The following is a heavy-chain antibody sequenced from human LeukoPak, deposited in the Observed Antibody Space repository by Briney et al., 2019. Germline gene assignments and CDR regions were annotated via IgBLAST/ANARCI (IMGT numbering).Heavy chain of an antibody. CDR2: INPSGGST. V-gene: IGHV1-46*01. Sequence: ASVKVSCKASGYTFSSYYIHWVRQAPGQGLEWMGFINPSGGSTSHAQKFQGRVTMTRDTSTSAVYMELSSLRSEDTAMYYCARNVGSGFDYWGQGTLVTVSS. J-gene: IGHJ4*02. CDR1: GYTFSSYY. CDR3: ARNVGSGFDY. D-gene: IGHD1-1*01.